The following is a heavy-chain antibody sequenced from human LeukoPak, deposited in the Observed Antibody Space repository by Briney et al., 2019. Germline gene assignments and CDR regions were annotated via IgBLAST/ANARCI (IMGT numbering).Heavy chain of an antibody. J-gene: IGHJ6*02. V-gene: IGHV4-31*03. CDR2: IYYSGNA. D-gene: IGHD3-3*01. CDR3: ARAPPYYDFWSGYYIRKAYYYGMDV. CDR1: GGSISSGGYY. Sequence: PSETLSLTCTVSGGSISSGGYYWSWIRQHPGKGLEWIGYIYYSGNAYYNPSLKSRVSISVDTSKNQFSLKLSSVTAADTAVYYCARAPPYYDFWSGYYIRKAYYYGMDVWGQGTTVTVSS.